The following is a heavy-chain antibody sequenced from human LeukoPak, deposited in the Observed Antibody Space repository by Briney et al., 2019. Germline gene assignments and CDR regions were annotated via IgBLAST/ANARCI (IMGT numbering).Heavy chain of an antibody. V-gene: IGHV4-59*12. CDR1: GGSISSYY. J-gene: IGHJ5*02. CDR3: ARGARYYGSGSYRGWFDP. Sequence: SETLSLTCTVSGGSISSYYWSWIRQPPGKGLEWIGYIYYSGSTNYNPSLKSRVTISVDTSKNQFSLKLSSVTAADTAVYYCARGARYYGSGSYRGWFDPWGQGTLVTVSS. D-gene: IGHD3-10*01. CDR2: IYYSGST.